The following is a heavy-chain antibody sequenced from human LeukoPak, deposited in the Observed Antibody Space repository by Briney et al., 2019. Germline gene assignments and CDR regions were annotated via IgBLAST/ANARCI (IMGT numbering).Heavy chain of an antibody. D-gene: IGHD3-22*01. Sequence: GGSLRLSCAASGFTFSSYAMHWVRQAPGQGLEWVAVISYDGSNKYYADSVKGRFTISRDNSKNTLYLQMNSLRAEDTAVYYCARDSRTYYDDSSGPLDYWGQGTLVTVSS. CDR1: GFTFSSYA. CDR3: ARDSRTYYDDSSGPLDY. V-gene: IGHV3-30-3*01. J-gene: IGHJ4*02. CDR2: ISYDGSNK.